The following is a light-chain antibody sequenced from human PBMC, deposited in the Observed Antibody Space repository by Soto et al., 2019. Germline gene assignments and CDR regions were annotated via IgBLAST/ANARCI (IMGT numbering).Light chain of an antibody. V-gene: IGLV2-23*01. Sequence: QSALTQPASVSGSPGQSITISCTGTSSDVGTYNLVSWHQHHPGKAPKLIIYEGSKRPSGVSNRFSGSKSGNTASLTISGLQAEDEADYYCCSFAVGSTLVFGGGTKFTVL. CDR2: EGS. CDR3: CSFAVGSTLV. CDR1: SSDVGTYNL. J-gene: IGLJ2*01.